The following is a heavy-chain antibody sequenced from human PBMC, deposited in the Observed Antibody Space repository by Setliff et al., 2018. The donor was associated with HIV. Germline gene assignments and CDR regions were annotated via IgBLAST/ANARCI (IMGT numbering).Heavy chain of an antibody. CDR1: GGPLSGHY. D-gene: IGHD2-2*01. CDR2: TSHSGKT. Sequence: SETLSLTCAVYGGPLSGHYWSWIRQPPGQGLEWIGETSHSGKTKYNPSLKSRVTISVDTSKNQFSLKLTSATAADTAVYYCVTSSSWSSRLNFWGPGMLVTVS. J-gene: IGHJ4*02. CDR3: VTSSSWSSRLNF. V-gene: IGHV4-34*01.